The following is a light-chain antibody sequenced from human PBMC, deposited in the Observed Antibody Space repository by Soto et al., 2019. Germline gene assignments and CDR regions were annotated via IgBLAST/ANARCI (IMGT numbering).Light chain of an antibody. Sequence: QSALTQPASVSGSTGQSITISCTGTSSDVGGYDYVSWYQQHQGKVPKLMIYYVSSRPSGVSNRFSGSKSGNTASLTISGLQSEDDADYYCSSYASSSTLVVGGGTKVTVL. J-gene: IGLJ2*01. CDR3: SSYASSSTLV. CDR2: YVS. CDR1: SSDVGGYDY. V-gene: IGLV2-14*01.